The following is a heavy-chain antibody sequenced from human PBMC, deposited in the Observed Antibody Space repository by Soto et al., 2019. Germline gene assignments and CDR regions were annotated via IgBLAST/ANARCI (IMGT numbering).Heavy chain of an antibody. CDR3: AKSGYYDILTGYYRYYFDY. CDR1: GFTFSSYG. CDR2: ISYDGSNK. Sequence: QAGGSLRLSCAASGFTFSSYGMHWVRQAPGKGLEWVAVISYDGSNKYYADSVKGRFTISRDNSKNTLYLQMNSLRAEDTAVYYCAKSGYYDILTGYYRYYFDYWGQGTLVTVSS. J-gene: IGHJ4*02. V-gene: IGHV3-30*18. D-gene: IGHD3-9*01.